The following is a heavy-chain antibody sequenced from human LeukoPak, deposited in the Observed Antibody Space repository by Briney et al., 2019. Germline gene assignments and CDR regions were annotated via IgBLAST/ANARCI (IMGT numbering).Heavy chain of an antibody. CDR1: GFTFSSYA. Sequence: GGSLRLSCAASGFTFSSYAMSWVRQTPGKGLQWVSTISGSGGSTNYADSVKGRFTISRDNAKNSLYLQMNSLRAEDTAVYYCARDVFSYSSGSVDYWGQGTLVTVSS. CDR3: ARDVFSYSSGSVDY. J-gene: IGHJ4*02. D-gene: IGHD3-22*01. V-gene: IGHV3-23*01. CDR2: ISGSGGST.